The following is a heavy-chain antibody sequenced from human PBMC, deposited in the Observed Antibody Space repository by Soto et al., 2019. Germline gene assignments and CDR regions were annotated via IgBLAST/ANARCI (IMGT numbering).Heavy chain of an antibody. CDR2: IYYSGST. CDR1: GCIISSYY. Sequence: PSETLSLTCTVSGCIISSYYWSWIRQPPGKGLEWIGYIYYSGSTNYNPSLKSRVTISIDTSKNQFSLNLSSVTAADTAVYYCARNYYGSVSYFDYWGQGTLVTVSS. V-gene: IGHV4-59*01. J-gene: IGHJ4*02. CDR3: ARNYYGSVSYFDY. D-gene: IGHD3-10*01.